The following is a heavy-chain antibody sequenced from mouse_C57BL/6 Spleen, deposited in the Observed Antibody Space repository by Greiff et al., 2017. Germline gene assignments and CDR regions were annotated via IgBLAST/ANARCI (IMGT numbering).Heavy chain of an antibody. D-gene: IGHD2-4*01. CDR1: GFSLTSYG. Sequence: QVQLQQSGPGLVAPSQSLSITCTVSGFSLTSYGVSWVRQPPGKGLEWLGVIWGDGSTNYHSALISRLSISKDNSKSHVFLTLHSLQTDDTSTYYCAKRDGYDYDEKAWFAYWGQGTLVTVSA. CDR2: IWGDGST. J-gene: IGHJ3*01. CDR3: AKRDGYDYDEKAWFAY. V-gene: IGHV2-3*01.